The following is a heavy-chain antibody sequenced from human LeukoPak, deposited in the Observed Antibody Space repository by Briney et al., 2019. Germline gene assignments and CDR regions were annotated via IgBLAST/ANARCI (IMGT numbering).Heavy chain of an antibody. CDR1: GYTLTELS. J-gene: IGHJ4*02. Sequence: GASVKVPCKVSGYTLTELSMHWVRQAPGKGLEWMGGFDPEDGETIYAQKFQGRVTMTEDTSTDTAYMELSSLRSDDTAVYYCARVSGWRQPFDYWGQGTLVTVSS. CDR2: FDPEDGET. CDR3: ARVSGWRQPFDY. D-gene: IGHD6-19*01. V-gene: IGHV1-24*01.